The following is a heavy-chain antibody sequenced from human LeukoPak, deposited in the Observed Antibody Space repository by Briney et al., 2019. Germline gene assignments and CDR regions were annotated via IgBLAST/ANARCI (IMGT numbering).Heavy chain of an antibody. CDR3: AITMVRGVIIYFDY. Sequence: ASVKVSCKASGYTFTGYYMHWVRQAPGQGLEWMGWINPNSGGTNHAQKFQGRVTMTRDTSISTAYMELSRLRSDDTAVYYCAITMVRGVIIYFDYWGQGTLVTVSS. CDR2: INPNSGGT. CDR1: GYTFTGYY. D-gene: IGHD3-10*01. V-gene: IGHV1-2*02. J-gene: IGHJ4*02.